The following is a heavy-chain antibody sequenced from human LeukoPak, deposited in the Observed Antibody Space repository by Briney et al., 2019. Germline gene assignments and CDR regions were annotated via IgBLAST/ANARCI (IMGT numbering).Heavy chain of an antibody. CDR1: GYTFTGYY. V-gene: IGHV1-2*02. CDR3: ARERTLTSCYDY. D-gene: IGHD2-15*01. J-gene: IGHJ4*02. CDR2: INPNSGGT. Sequence: ASVKVSCKASGYTFTGYYMHWVRQAPGKGLEWMGWINPNSGGTNYAQKFQGRVTMTRDTSISTAYMELSRLRSDDTAVYYCARERTLTSCYDYWGQGTLVTASS.